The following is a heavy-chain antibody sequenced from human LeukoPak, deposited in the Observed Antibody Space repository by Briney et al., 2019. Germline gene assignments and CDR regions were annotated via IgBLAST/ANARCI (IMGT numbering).Heavy chain of an antibody. Sequence: QPGGSLRLSCAASGFTVSSNYMSWVHQAPGEGLEWVSVIYSGGSTYYADSVKGRFTISRDNSKNTLYLQMNSLRAEDTAVYYCARYLVVTDAFDICGQGTMVTVSS. CDR2: IYSGGST. CDR1: GFTVSSNY. J-gene: IGHJ3*02. D-gene: IGHD2-21*02. CDR3: ARYLVVTDAFDI. V-gene: IGHV3-66*02.